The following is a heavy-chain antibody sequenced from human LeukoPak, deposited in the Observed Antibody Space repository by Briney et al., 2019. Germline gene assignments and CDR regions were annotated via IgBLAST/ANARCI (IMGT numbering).Heavy chain of an antibody. Sequence: SETLSLTCAVSGGSISSSYWWSWVRQPPGKGLEWIGEIYHSGSTNYKPSLKSRVTISVDKSKNQFSLKLSSVTAADTAVYYCAREGGNKKDAFDIWGQGTMVTVSS. CDR3: AREGGNKKDAFDI. CDR1: GGSISSSYW. D-gene: IGHD1/OR15-1a*01. J-gene: IGHJ3*02. V-gene: IGHV4-4*02. CDR2: IYHSGST.